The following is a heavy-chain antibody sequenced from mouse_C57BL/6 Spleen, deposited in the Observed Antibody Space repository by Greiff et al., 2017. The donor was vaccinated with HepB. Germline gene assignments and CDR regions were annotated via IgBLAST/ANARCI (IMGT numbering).Heavy chain of an antibody. J-gene: IGHJ2*01. CDR1: GYTFTDYN. CDR2: INPNNGGT. Sequence: VQLQQSGPELVKPGASVKIPCKASGYTFTDYNMDWVKQSHGKSLEWIGDINPNNGGTIYNQKFKGKATLTVDKSSSTAYMELRSLTSEDTAVYYCARFTYGSSYYFDYWGQGTTLTVSS. V-gene: IGHV1-18*01. CDR3: ARFTYGSSYYFDY. D-gene: IGHD1-1*01.